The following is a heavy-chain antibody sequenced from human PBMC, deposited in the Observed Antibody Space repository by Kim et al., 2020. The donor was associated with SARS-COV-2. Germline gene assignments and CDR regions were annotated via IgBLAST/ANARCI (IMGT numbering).Heavy chain of an antibody. J-gene: IGHJ4*02. CDR3: ARQGERGIDY. Sequence: DTRYSPSFQGQVTISADKSISTAYLQWRSLKASDTAMYYCARQGERGIDYWGQGTLVTVSS. V-gene: IGHV5-51*01. CDR2: DT. D-gene: IGHD1-1*01.